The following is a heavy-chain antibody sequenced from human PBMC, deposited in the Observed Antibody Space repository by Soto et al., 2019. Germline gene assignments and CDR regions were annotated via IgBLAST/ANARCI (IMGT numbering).Heavy chain of an antibody. CDR2: IYPSGTT. CDR1: GGSISGHS. CDR3: VRGRSYSVYDF. Sequence: PXGTLSLTCTVSGGSISGHSWIWIRQPAGRGLEWIGHIYPSGTTSYNPSLRSRVTMSLDTSKNQIFLNLTSVTAADTAVFYCVRGRSYSVYDFWGPGTLVTVSS. D-gene: IGHD5-12*01. J-gene: IGHJ4*02. V-gene: IGHV4-4*07.